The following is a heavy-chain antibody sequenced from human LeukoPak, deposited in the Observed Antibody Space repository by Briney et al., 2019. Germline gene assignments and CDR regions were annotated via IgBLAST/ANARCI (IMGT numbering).Heavy chain of an antibody. CDR1: GGSISSSSYY. V-gene: IGHV4-39*01. J-gene: IGHJ4*02. Sequence: SETLSLTCTVSGGSISSSSYYWGWIRQPPGKGLEWIGSIYYSGSTYCNPSLKSRVTISVDTSKNQFSLKLSSVTAADTAVYYCATTPYYYDSSGYYAFAYFDYWGQGTLVTVSS. D-gene: IGHD3-22*01. CDR3: ATTPYYYDSSGYYAFAYFDY. CDR2: IYYSGST.